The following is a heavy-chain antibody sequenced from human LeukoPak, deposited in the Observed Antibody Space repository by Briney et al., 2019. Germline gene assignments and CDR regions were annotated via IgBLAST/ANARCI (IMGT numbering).Heavy chain of an antibody. J-gene: IGHJ3*02. CDR1: GYTFTGYY. Sequence: ASVKVSCKASGYTFTGYYMHWVRQAPGQGLEWMGWINPNSGGTNYAQKFQGRVTMTRDTSISTAYMELRSLRSDDTAVYYCARRGGSDCSSTSCYGWAFDIWGQGTMVTVSS. CDR3: ARRGGSDCSSTSCYGWAFDI. D-gene: IGHD2-2*01. CDR2: INPNSGGT. V-gene: IGHV1-2*02.